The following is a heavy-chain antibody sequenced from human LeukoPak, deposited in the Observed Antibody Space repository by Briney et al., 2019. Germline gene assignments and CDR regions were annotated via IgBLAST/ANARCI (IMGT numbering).Heavy chain of an antibody. Sequence: GGSLRLSCAASGFTFSSYAMSWVRQAPGKGLEWVSAISSSGGSTYYADSVKGRFTISRDNSKNTLYLQMNSLRAEDTAVYYCAKDLYYYGSGSPQWGQGTLVTVSS. D-gene: IGHD3-10*01. V-gene: IGHV3-23*01. J-gene: IGHJ4*02. CDR2: ISSSGGST. CDR3: AKDLYYYGSGSPQ. CDR1: GFTFSSYA.